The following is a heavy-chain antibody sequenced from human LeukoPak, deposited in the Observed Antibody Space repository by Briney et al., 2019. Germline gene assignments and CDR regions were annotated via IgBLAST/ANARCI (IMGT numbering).Heavy chain of an antibody. CDR3: ATTLTRSRYYYYYGMDV. CDR1: GYSFTSYC. D-gene: IGHD1-14*01. V-gene: IGHV5-51*01. Sequence: GESLKISCKGSGYSFTSYCIGWVRQMPGKGLEWMGIIYPGDSDTRYSPSCQGQVTISADKSISTAYLQWSSLKASDTAMYYCATTLTRSRYYYYYGMDVWGQGTMVTVSS. CDR2: IYPGDSDT. J-gene: IGHJ6*02.